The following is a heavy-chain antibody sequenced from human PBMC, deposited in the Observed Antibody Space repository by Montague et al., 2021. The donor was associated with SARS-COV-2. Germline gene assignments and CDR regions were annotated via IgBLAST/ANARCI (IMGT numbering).Heavy chain of an antibody. V-gene: IGHV4-34*01. CDR3: ARWDPQTLTLIGLRGKSASDY. CDR1: GGSFSCYY. D-gene: IGHD4-23*01. Sequence: SETLSLTCAVYGGSFSCYYWTWIRQSPGKGLEWIAEINHSGTTNYNFSPSLRSRVTISVDTSKSQFSLKLSSVTAADTGVYYCARWDPQTLTLIGLRGKSASDYWGQGTLVTVSS. CDR2: INHSGTT. J-gene: IGHJ4*02.